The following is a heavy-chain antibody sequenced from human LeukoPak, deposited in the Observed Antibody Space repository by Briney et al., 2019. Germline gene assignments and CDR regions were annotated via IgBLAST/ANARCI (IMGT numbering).Heavy chain of an antibody. Sequence: GGSLRLSCAASGFTFSSYAIHRVRQAPGKGLEWVAVISYDGSNKYYADSVKGRFTISRDNSKNTLYLQMNSLRAEDTAVYYCAKDLYGSGSSLDYWGQGTLVTVSS. J-gene: IGHJ4*02. CDR1: GFTFSSYA. CDR3: AKDLYGSGSSLDY. D-gene: IGHD3-10*01. V-gene: IGHV3-30-3*01. CDR2: ISYDGSNK.